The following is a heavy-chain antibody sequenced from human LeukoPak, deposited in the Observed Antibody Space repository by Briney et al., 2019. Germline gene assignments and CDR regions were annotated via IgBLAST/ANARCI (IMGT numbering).Heavy chain of an antibody. CDR2: IYTSGTT. V-gene: IGHV4-61*02. CDR1: GGSISSGSYY. D-gene: IGHD3/OR15-3a*01. Sequence: SETLSLTCTVSGGSISSGSYYWSWIRQPAGRGLEWIGRIYTSGTTDYNPSLKSRVTISVDTSKNQFSLKLSSVTAADTAVYYCARARRMDNFDYWGQGTLVTVSS. CDR3: ARARRMDNFDY. J-gene: IGHJ4*02.